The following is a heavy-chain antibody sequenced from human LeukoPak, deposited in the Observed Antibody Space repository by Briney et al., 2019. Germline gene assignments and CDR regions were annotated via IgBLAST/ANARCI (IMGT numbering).Heavy chain of an antibody. D-gene: IGHD2-2*01. CDR1: ASTFSNYW. J-gene: IGHJ4*02. CDR2: INPDGSRT. CDR3: AILPSSPDIVVVPAAKRYYFDY. Sequence: GGSLRLSCAASASTFSNYWMHWVRQAPGKGLVWVSRINPDGSRTNYADSVAGRFTISRDNAKNTLYLQMNSLRAEDTAVYYCAILPSSPDIVVVPAAKRYYFDYWGQGTLVTVSS. V-gene: IGHV3-74*01.